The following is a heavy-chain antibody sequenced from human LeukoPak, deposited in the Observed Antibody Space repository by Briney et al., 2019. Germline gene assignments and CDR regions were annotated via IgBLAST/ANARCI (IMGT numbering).Heavy chain of an antibody. CDR2: IYHSGST. CDR1: GYSISSGYY. CDR3: ARGTRSTFMSWFDP. V-gene: IGHV4-38-2*02. J-gene: IGHJ5*02. Sequence: PSETLSLTCTVSGYSISSGYYWGWIRQPPGKGLEWIGSIYHSGSTYYNPSLKSRVTISVDTSKNQFSLKLSSVTAADTAVYYCARGTRSTFMSWFDPWGQGTLVTVSS. D-gene: IGHD1/OR15-1a*01.